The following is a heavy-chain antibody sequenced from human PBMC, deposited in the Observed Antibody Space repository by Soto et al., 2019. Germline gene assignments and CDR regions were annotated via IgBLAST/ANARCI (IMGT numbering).Heavy chain of an antibody. CDR2: IYWDDDK. CDR3: ALARSRWKADAFDI. CDR1: GFSPSTSGVG. V-gene: IGHV2-5*02. D-gene: IGHD1-1*01. Sequence: QITLKESGPTLVKPTQTLTLTCTFSGFSPSTSGVGVGWIRQPPGKALEWLALIYWDDDKRYSPSLKSRLTITKDTSKNQVVLTMTNMDPVDTATYYCALARSRWKADAFDIWGQGTMVTVSS. J-gene: IGHJ3*02.